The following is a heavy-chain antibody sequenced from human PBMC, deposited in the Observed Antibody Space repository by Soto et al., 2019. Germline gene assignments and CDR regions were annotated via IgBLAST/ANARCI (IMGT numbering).Heavy chain of an antibody. V-gene: IGHV3-48*03. D-gene: IGHD5-18*01. CDR2: TSSSGSTI. J-gene: IGHJ6*02. CDR3: ASEGSGYSLQNYYYGMDV. CDR1: GFTFSSYE. Sequence: GGSLRLSCAASGFTFSSYEMNWVRQAPGKGLEWVSYTSSSGSTIYYADSVKGRFTISRDNAKNSLYLQMNSLRAEDTAVYYCASEGSGYSLQNYYYGMDVWGQGTTVTVSS.